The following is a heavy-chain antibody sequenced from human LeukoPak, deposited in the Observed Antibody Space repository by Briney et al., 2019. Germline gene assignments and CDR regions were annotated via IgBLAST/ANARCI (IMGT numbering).Heavy chain of an antibody. D-gene: IGHD2-2*01. V-gene: IGHV3-23*01. Sequence: PGGSLRLSCATSGFTFNNNGMSWVRQAPGKGLEWVSAINGGGDATEYADSVKGRFTISRDNSKNTLYLQMNSLRPDDTAVYYCARCTASCYANAFDVWGQGTLLTVSS. CDR1: GFTFNNNG. CDR3: ARCTASCYANAFDV. J-gene: IGHJ3*01. CDR2: INGGGDAT.